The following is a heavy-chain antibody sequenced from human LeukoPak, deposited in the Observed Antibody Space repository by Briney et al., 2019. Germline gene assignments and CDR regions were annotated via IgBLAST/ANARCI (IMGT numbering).Heavy chain of an antibody. CDR2: ISTSSIYI. J-gene: IGHJ3*02. V-gene: IGHV3-21*01. Sequence: PGGSLRLSCAASGFTFSSYSLNWVRQAPGKGLEWVSSISTSSIYIYYADSVKGRFTISRDNAKNSLYLQMNSLRAGDTAVYYCAGGHIVATISDAFDIWGQGTMVTVSS. D-gene: IGHD5-12*01. CDR3: AGGHIVATISDAFDI. CDR1: GFTFSSYS.